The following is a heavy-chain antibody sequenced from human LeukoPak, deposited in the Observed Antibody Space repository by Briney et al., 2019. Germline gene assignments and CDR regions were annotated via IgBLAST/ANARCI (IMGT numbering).Heavy chain of an antibody. CDR3: ARRTVVITTLDY. CDR2: INHSGST. CDR1: GGSFSGYY. V-gene: IGHV4-34*01. J-gene: IGHJ4*02. D-gene: IGHD3-22*01. Sequence: SETLSLTCAVYGGSFSGYYWSWIRQPPGKGLEWIGEINHSGSTNYNPSLKSRVTISVDTSKNQFSLKLSSVTAADTAVYYCARRTVVITTLDYWGQGTLVTVSS.